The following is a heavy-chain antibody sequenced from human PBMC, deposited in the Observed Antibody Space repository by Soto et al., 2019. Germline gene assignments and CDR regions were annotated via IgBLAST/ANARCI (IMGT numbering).Heavy chain of an antibody. D-gene: IGHD5-12*01. CDR2: ISGSDGST. Sequence: EVQLLESGGGLVQPGGSLRLSCAASGFTFSNYAMSWVRQAPGEGLEWVSTISGSDGSTYYADSVKGRFTLSRDISKTTLYLQMNSLRAEDKAIYYCAKERASGYYFFDYWGQGTLVTVSS. CDR1: GFTFSNYA. CDR3: AKERASGYYFFDY. V-gene: IGHV3-23*01. J-gene: IGHJ4*02.